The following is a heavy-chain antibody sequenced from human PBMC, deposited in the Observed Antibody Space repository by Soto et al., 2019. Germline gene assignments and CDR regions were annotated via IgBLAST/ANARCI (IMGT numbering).Heavy chain of an antibody. V-gene: IGHV3-23*01. CDR3: VKGHGASFDSIPFSGFDV. CDR1: GFTFSDSV. J-gene: IGHJ4*02. D-gene: IGHD3-22*01. Sequence: GGSLRLSCAGSGFTFSDSVMAWVRQAPGRGLEWLSVMSGDGRTRYALSVTGRFTISRDKSKNTLYLQMRTLRAEDAAAYYCVKGHGASFDSIPFSGFDVWGQGTQVTVSS. CDR2: MSGDGRT.